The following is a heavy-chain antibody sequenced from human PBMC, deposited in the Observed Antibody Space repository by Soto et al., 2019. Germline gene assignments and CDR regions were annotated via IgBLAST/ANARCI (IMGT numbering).Heavy chain of an antibody. J-gene: IGHJ3*01. D-gene: IGHD3-10*01. CDR3: TSGNYIDV. CDR2: TYYRSKWFR. CDR1: GDSVSSDITS. Sequence: QGQLQHSGPGLVKPSQTLSLTCAISGDSVSSDITSWNWIRQSPSRGLEWLGRTYYRSKWFRDYASSVKSRIAINPDTSKNQFSLELNSMTPEDTAGYYCTSGNYIDVWGQGTVVTGYS. V-gene: IGHV6-1*01.